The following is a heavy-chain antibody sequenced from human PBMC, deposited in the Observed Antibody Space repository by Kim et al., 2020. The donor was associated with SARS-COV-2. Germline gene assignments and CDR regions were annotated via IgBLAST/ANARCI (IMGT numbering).Heavy chain of an antibody. CDR3: ARGNGWFYS. V-gene: IGHV4-59*01. D-gene: IGHD2-8*01. Sequence: SETLSLTCTVSGASLTNSYWSWVRQPPGKGLEWIGYIYYSGNTNYNPSLKSRVSMSVDTSKNQFSLNLDSVTAADTAVYFCARGNGWFYSWGQGSLVTVSS. J-gene: IGHJ5*01. CDR1: GASLTNSY. CDR2: IYYSGNT.